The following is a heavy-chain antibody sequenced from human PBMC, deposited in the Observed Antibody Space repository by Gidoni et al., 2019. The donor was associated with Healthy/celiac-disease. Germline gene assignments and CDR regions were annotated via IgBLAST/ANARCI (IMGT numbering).Heavy chain of an antibody. CDR1: GFSISTSGMR. Sequence: QVTLKESGPALVKPTQTLTLPCTFTGFSISTSGMRVSWIRQPPRKALEWLASIDRDDDKFYSTSLKTRLTISKDTSKNQVVLTMTNMDPVDTATYYCARMGDYYDSSEGAFDIWGQGTMVTVSS. V-gene: IGHV2-70*04. CDR2: IDRDDDK. D-gene: IGHD3-22*01. J-gene: IGHJ3*02. CDR3: ARMGDYYDSSEGAFDI.